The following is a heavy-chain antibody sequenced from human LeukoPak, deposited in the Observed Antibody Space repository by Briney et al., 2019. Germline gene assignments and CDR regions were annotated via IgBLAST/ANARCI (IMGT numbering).Heavy chain of an antibody. V-gene: IGHV3-53*01. CDR2: IYSGGST. Sequence: PGGSLRLSCAASGFTVSSNYMSWVRQAPGKGLEWVSVIYSGGSTFYADSVKGRFSISRDNSKNTLYLQMNSLRAEDTAVYYCAKDLGVTRYYGMDVWGQGTTVAVSS. D-gene: IGHD2-21*02. CDR3: AKDLGVTRYYGMDV. CDR1: GFTVSSNY. J-gene: IGHJ6*02.